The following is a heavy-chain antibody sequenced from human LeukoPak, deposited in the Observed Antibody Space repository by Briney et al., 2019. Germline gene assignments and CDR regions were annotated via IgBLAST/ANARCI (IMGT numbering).Heavy chain of an antibody. CDR2: IYYSGST. D-gene: IGHD6-6*01. V-gene: IGHV4-59*11. Sequence: SETLSLTCTVSGGSISSHYWSWIRQPPGKGLEWIGYIYYSGSTNYNPSLKCRVTISVDTSKNQFSLKLSSVTAADTAVYYCARGHGSSIWGWGQGTLVTVSS. J-gene: IGHJ4*02. CDR1: GGSISSHY. CDR3: ARGHGSSIWG.